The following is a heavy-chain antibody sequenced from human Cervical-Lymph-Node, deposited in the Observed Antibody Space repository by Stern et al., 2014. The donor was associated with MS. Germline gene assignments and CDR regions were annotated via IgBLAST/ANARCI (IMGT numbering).Heavy chain of an antibody. Sequence: EVQLLESGGTLVQPGGSLRLPCAASGFTFSSYAMSWVRQAPGKGLEWVSVISGSDGSTFYADSVKGRFTISRDNSKNTLFLQMNSLRAEDTAVYYCAKVYGSGPFDYWGQGTLVTVSS. CDR3: AKVYGSGPFDY. D-gene: IGHD6-19*01. CDR2: ISGSDGST. J-gene: IGHJ4*02. CDR1: GFTFSSYA. V-gene: IGHV3-23*01.